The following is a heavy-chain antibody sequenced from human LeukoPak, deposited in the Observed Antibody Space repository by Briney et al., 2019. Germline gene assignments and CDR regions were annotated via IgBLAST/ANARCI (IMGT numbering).Heavy chain of an antibody. J-gene: IGHJ4*02. Sequence: GGSLRPSCAASGFTFSHYWMTWVRQAPGKGLEWVANIKHDGSEKYYVDSVKGRFTISRDNAKNSLYLQMNSLRVEDTAVYYCARGGAARPDFWGQGTLVTVSS. CDR2: IKHDGSEK. CDR1: GFTFSHYW. V-gene: IGHV3-7*01. CDR3: ARGGAARPDF. D-gene: IGHD6-6*01.